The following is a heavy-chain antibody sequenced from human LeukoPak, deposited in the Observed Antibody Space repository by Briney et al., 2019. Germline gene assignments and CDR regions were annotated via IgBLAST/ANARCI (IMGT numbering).Heavy chain of an antibody. CDR3: AILEMGLSSQIRVAFDI. Sequence: ATVKISCKASGYTFTDYYMHWVQQAPGKRLEWMGRVSPEDGETIYAEKFQGRVTIAADTSTDSAYMELSSLRSEDTAIYYCAILEMGLSSQIRVAFDIWGQGTMVTVSS. D-gene: IGHD3-3*01. J-gene: IGHJ3*02. V-gene: IGHV1-69-2*01. CDR1: GYTFTDYY. CDR2: VSPEDGET.